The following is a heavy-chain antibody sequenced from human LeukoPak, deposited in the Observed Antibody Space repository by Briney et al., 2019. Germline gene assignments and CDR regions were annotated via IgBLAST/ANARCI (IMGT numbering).Heavy chain of an antibody. CDR2: INTNTGNP. Sequence: ASVKVSCKASGYTFTSYAMNWVRQAPGQGLEWMGWINTNTGNPTYAQGFTGRMVFSLDTSVGTAYLQISSLKAEDSAVYYCAKNGLGAVVKTDWGQGTLVTVSS. V-gene: IGHV7-4-1*02. CDR3: AKNGLGAVVKTD. J-gene: IGHJ4*02. D-gene: IGHD3-22*01. CDR1: GYTFTSYA.